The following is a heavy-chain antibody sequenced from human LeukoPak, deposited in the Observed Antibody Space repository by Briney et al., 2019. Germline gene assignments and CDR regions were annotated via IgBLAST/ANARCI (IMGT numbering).Heavy chain of an antibody. D-gene: IGHD1-26*01. CDR3: ARDRGVGATAWEDYFDY. V-gene: IGHV4-59*12. J-gene: IGHJ4*02. CDR1: GGSFSGYY. CDR2: IYYSGST. Sequence: SETLSLTCAVYGGSFSGYYWSWIRQPPGKGLEWIGYIYYSGSTNYNPSLKSRVTMSVDTSKNQFSLKLSSVTAADTAVYYCARDRGVGATAWEDYFDYWGQGTLVTVSS.